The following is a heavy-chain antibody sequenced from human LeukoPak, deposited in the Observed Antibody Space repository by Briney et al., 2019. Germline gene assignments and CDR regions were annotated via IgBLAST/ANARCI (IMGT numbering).Heavy chain of an antibody. CDR2: ISSDGSTI. CDR3: ARDPAIQTWLSAYFFDY. J-gene: IGHJ4*02. Sequence: PGGSLRLSCTASGFSFSRYSMNWVRQAPGKGLEWISYISSDGSTIYYADSVKGRFTISRDNARNSLYLQMNSLRAEDTALYYCARDPAIQTWLSAYFFDYWGQGTLVTVSS. V-gene: IGHV3-48*01. D-gene: IGHD3-22*01. CDR1: GFSFSRYS.